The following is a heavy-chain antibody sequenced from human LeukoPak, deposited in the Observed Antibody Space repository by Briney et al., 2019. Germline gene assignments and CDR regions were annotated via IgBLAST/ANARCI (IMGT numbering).Heavy chain of an antibody. CDR3: ARDQIEQSGYSSGWYTMYYYYGMDV. V-gene: IGHV4-59*01. J-gene: IGHJ6*02. Sequence: SETLSLTCTVSGGSISSYYWSWIRQPPGKGLEWIGYIYYSGSTNYNPSLKSRVTISVDTSKNQFSLKLSSVTAADTAVYYCARDQIEQSGYSSGWYTMYYYYGMDVWGQGTLVTVSS. CDR1: GGSISSYY. CDR2: IYYSGST. D-gene: IGHD6-19*01.